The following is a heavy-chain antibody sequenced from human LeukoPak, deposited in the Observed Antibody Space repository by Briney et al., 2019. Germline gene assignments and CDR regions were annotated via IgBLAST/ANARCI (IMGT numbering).Heavy chain of an antibody. CDR2: IIPIFGTA. J-gene: IGHJ6*03. CDR3: ARSLVAARDYYYYYYMDV. D-gene: IGHD6-6*01. V-gene: IGHV1-69*06. CDR1: GGTFSSCA. Sequence: SVKVSCKASGGTFSSCAISWVRQAPGQGLEWMGGIIPIFGTANYAQKFQGRVTITADKSTSTAYMELSSLRSEDTAVYYCARSLVAARDYYYYYYMDVWGKGTTVTVSS.